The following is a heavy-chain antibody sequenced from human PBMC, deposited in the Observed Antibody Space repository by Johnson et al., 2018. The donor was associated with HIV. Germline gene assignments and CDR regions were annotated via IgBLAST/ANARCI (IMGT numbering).Heavy chain of an antibody. Sequence: QEQLVESGGGVVQPGGSLRLSCVASGFTFSSYGMHWVRQAPGKGLEWVSVIFTVGDVYYADSVKGRFTISRDNSKNILYLQMNSLRPEDTAVYYCARDGRDMVTRGSFDVWGQGTVVTVSS. CDR2: IFTVGDV. V-gene: IGHV3-NL1*01. D-gene: IGHD5-18*01. CDR1: GFTFSSYG. CDR3: ARDGRDMVTRGSFDV. J-gene: IGHJ3*01.